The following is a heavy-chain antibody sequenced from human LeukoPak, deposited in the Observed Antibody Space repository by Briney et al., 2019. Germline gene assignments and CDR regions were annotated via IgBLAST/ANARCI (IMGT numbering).Heavy chain of an antibody. CDR2: MSPNSGDT. J-gene: IGHJ4*02. D-gene: IGHD7-27*01. V-gene: IGHV1-8*01. Sequence: ASVKVSCKASGYTFTSYDFNWVRQATGQRPEWMGWMSPNSGDTGYAQKFQDRVTMTRNTSISTAHMELSSLRSDDTAVYYCARGPPNWGYDYWGPGTLVTVSS. CDR1: GYTFTSYD. CDR3: ARGPPNWGYDY.